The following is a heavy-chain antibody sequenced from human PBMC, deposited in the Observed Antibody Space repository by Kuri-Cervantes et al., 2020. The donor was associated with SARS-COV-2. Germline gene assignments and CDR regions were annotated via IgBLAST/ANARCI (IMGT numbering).Heavy chain of an antibody. V-gene: IGHV4-59*01. Sequence: ESLKISCTVSGGSISSYYWSWIRQPPGKGLEWIGYIYYSGSTNYNPSLRSRVTISVDTSKNQFSLNVRSVTAADTAVYYCATGKKYSSGWYAYWGQGTLVTVSS. D-gene: IGHD6-19*01. CDR2: IYYSGST. CDR3: ATGKKYSSGWYAY. CDR1: GGSISSYY. J-gene: IGHJ4*02.